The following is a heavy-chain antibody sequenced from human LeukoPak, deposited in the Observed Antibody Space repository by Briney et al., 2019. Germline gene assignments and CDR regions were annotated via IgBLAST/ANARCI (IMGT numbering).Heavy chain of an antibody. CDR3: ARYGGSYYGYYFDY. D-gene: IGHD1-26*01. CDR2: IIPIFGTA. V-gene: IGHV1-69*05. CDR1: GGTLSSYA. J-gene: IGHJ4*02. Sequence: ASVKVSCKASGGTLSSYAISWVRQAPGQGLEWMGGIIPIFGTANYAQKFQGRVTITTDESTSTAYMELSSLRSEDTAVYYCARYGGSYYGYYFDYWGQGTLVTVSS.